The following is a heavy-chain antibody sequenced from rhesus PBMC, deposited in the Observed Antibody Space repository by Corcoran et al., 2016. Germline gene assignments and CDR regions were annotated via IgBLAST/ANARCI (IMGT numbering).Heavy chain of an antibody. CDR1: GFTFSSYG. J-gene: IGHJ4*01. Sequence: EVQLVESGGGLVQPGGSLRLSCAASGFTFSSYGMSWVRQAPGKGLEWVSSISSACSYIYYADSVKGRFTISRDNAKNSLSLQMNSLRAEDTAVYYCTREEWVQGFDYWGQGVLVTVSS. CDR3: TREEWVQGFDY. D-gene: IGHD5-24*01. V-gene: IGHV3S16*01. CDR2: ISSACSYI.